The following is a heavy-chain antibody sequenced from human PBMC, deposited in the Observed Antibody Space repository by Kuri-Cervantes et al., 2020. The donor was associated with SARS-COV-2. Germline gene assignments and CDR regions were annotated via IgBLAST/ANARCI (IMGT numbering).Heavy chain of an antibody. V-gene: IGHV3-30*04. CDR3: ARDRVGVLDS. D-gene: IGHD2-21*01. J-gene: IGHJ4*02. CDR1: GFTFSTYA. Sequence: GGSLRLSCAASGFTFSTYAMHWVRQAPGKGLEWVAIISDDGQNQDFADSVKGRFTISRDNSNNTLCLNMSSLRAEDTAMYYCARDRVGVLDSWGQGTLVTVSS. CDR2: ISDDGQNQ.